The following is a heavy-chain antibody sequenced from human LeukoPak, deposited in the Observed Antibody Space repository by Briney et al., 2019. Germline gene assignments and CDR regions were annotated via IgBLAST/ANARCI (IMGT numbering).Heavy chain of an antibody. CDR3: ARVVRGDSGYDGGGSFDY. J-gene: IGHJ4*02. CDR2: IYYSGST. CDR1: GGSTSSGGYY. D-gene: IGHD5-12*01. V-gene: IGHV4-31*03. Sequence: PSETLSLTCTVSGGSTSSGGYYWSWIRQHPGKGLEWIGYIYYSGSTYYNPSLKSRVTISVDTSKNQFSLRLSSVTAADTAVYYCARVVRGDSGYDGGGSFDYWGQGTLVTVSS.